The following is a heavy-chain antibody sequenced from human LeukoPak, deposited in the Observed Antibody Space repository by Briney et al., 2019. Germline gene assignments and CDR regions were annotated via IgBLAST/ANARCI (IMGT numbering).Heavy chain of an antibody. CDR2: IYSGGST. Sequence: GGSLRLSCVASGFTVSSNYMSWVRQAPGKGLEWVSVIYSGGSTYYADSVKGRFTISRDNSKNTLYLQMNSLRAEDTAVYYCARVRASTTIFGVVRGNWFDPWGQGTLVTVSS. J-gene: IGHJ5*02. CDR3: ARVRASTTIFGVVRGNWFDP. CDR1: GFTVSSNY. V-gene: IGHV3-66*02. D-gene: IGHD3-3*01.